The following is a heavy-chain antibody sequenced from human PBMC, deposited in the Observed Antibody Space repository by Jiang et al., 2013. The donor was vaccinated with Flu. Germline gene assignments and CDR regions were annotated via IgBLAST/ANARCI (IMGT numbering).Heavy chain of an antibody. Sequence: LLKPSETLSLTCTVSGGSIISYYWSWIRQPPGKGLEWIGYIYYSGSTNYNPSLKSRVTISLDMSKNQFSLQLSSVIAADTAVYYCARGDWNYVRGFFDYWGQGTLVTVSS. V-gene: IGHV4-59*01. D-gene: IGHD1-7*01. CDR2: IYYSGST. CDR1: GGSIISYY. CDR3: ARGDWNYVRGFFDY. J-gene: IGHJ4*02.